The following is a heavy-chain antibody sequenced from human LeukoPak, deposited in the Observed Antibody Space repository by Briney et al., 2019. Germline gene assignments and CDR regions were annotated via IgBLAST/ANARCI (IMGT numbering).Heavy chain of an antibody. V-gene: IGHV4-31*03. D-gene: IGHD3-10*01. CDR2: IYYSGST. CDR3: ARDTISYGSGSYYNSEVNWFDP. CDR1: GGSISSGGYY. J-gene: IGHJ5*02. Sequence: SETLSLTCTVSGGSISSGGYYWSWTRQHPGKGLEWIGYIYYSGSTYYNPSLKSRVTISVDTSKNQFSLKLSSVTAADTAVYYCARDTISYGSGSYYNSEVNWFDPWGQGTLVTVSS.